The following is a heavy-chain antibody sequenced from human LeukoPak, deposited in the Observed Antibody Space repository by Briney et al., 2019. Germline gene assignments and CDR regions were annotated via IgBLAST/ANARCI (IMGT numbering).Heavy chain of an antibody. CDR1: GYTFTGYY. Sequence: ASVKVSCKASGYTFTGYYMHWVRQAPGQGPEWMGRINPNRGGTNYAQKFQGRVTMTRDTSINTAYMELSGLGSDDTAVYYCAKDRMYYYDSGGYPDAFDMWGQGTLVIVSS. V-gene: IGHV1-2*06. J-gene: IGHJ3*02. CDR3: AKDRMYYYDSGGYPDAFDM. D-gene: IGHD3-22*01. CDR2: INPNRGGT.